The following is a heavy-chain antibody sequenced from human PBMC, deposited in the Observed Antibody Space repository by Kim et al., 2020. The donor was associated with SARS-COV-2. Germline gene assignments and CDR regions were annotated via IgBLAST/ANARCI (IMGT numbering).Heavy chain of an antibody. CDR1: GGSLSSSSYY. CDR2: ISYRGST. J-gene: IGHJ4*02. Sequence: SETLSLTCTVSGGSLSSSSYYWGWIRQPPGTGLEWIASISYRGSTYYNPSLKSRVTISVDTSKNQFSLQLASVTAADTAIYYCASHVAFWRRFDYWGQGSLVTVSS. V-gene: IGHV4-39*01. CDR3: ASHVAFWRRFDY.